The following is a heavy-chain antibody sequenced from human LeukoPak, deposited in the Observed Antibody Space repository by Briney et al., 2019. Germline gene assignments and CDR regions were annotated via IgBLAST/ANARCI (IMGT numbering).Heavy chain of an antibody. V-gene: IGHV1-3*01. J-gene: IGHJ6*02. CDR2: INAGNGST. D-gene: IGHD3-22*01. Sequence: ASVKVSCKASGYTFTSYAMHWVRQAPGQRLEWMGWINAGNGSTKYSQKFQGRVTITRDTSASTAYIELSSLRSEDTAVYYCASEYYDSSGYNNYYYYGMDVWGQGTTVTVSS. CDR1: GYTFTSYA. CDR3: ASEYYDSSGYNNYYYYGMDV.